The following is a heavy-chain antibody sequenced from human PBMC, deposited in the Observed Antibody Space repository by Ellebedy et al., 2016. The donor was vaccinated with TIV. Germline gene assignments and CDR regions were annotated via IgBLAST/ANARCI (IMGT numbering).Heavy chain of an antibody. CDR3: ARDGGTRDLDY. D-gene: IGHD1-7*01. J-gene: IGHJ4*02. V-gene: IGHV4-30-4*01. CDR2: IYYSGST. CDR1: GGSISSGDYY. Sequence: MPSETLSLTCTVSGGSISSGDYYWSWIRQPPGKGLEWIGYIYYSGSTYYNPSLKSRVTISVDTSKNQFSLKLSSVTAADTAVYYCARDGGTRDLDYWGQGTLVTVSS.